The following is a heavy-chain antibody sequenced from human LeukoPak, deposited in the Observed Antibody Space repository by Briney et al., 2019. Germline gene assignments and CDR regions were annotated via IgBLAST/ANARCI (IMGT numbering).Heavy chain of an antibody. D-gene: IGHD4-17*01. J-gene: IGHJ5*02. V-gene: IGHV4-34*01. CDR3: ARADYGERNWFDP. CDR1: GGSFSGYY. CDR2: INHSGST. Sequence: PSETLSLTCAVYGGSFSGYYWSWIRRPPGKGLEWIGEINHSGSTNYNPSLKSRVTISVDTSKNQFSLKLSSVTAADTAVYYCARADYGERNWFDPWGQGTLVTVSS.